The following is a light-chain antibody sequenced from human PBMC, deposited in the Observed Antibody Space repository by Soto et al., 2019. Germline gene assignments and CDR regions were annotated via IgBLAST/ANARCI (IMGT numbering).Light chain of an antibody. J-gene: IGKJ3*01. V-gene: IGKV1-33*01. CDR3: QQYDNLPFT. CDR2: DAS. CDR1: QDISNY. Sequence: DIQMTQSPSSLSASVGDRVTITCQASQDISNYLNWYQQKPRKAPKLLIYDASNLETGVPSRFSGSGSGTDVTFTISSLQREEIAKYYCQQYDNLPFTFGPGTKVDIK.